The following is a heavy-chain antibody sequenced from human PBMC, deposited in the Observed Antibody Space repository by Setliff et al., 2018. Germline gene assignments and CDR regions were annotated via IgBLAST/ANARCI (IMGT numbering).Heavy chain of an antibody. D-gene: IGHD5-12*01. CDR2: IIPLFGTA. CDR1: GGTFSSYA. Sequence: SVKVSCKASGGTFSSYAISWVRQAPGQGLEWMGGIIPLFGTANYAQKFQGRVTITADESTSTAYMELSSLRSEDTAVYYCARDLSGYGAADYWGQGTLVTVSS. V-gene: IGHV1-69*13. CDR3: ARDLSGYGAADY. J-gene: IGHJ4*02.